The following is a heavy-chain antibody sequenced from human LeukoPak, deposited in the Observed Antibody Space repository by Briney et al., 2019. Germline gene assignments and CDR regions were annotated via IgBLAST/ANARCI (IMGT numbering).Heavy chain of an antibody. D-gene: IGHD2-8*01. CDR3: ASPYCSDGVCYPGY. CDR2: IRSKANSYAT. CDR1: GFTFSGSA. J-gene: IGHJ4*02. Sequence: GGSLRLSCAASGFTFSGSAMHWVRQASGKGLELVGRIRSKANSYATAYAASVTGRFTISRDDSKNTAYLQMNSLETDDTAVYYCASPYCSDGVCYPGYWGQGALVTVSS. V-gene: IGHV3-73*01.